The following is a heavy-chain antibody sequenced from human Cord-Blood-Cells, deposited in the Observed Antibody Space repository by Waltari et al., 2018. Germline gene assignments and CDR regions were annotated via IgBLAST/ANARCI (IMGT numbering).Heavy chain of an antibody. V-gene: IGHV1-69*01. CDR1: GGTFSSYA. CDR2: IIPIFGTA. Sequence: QVQLVQSGAEVKKPGSSVKVSCKASGGTFSSYAISWVRQVPGQGLEGRGGIIPIFGTANYAQKFQGRVTITADESTSTAYMELSSLRSEDTAVYYCARNMFGGSYFDYWGQGTLVTVSS. J-gene: IGHJ4*02. D-gene: IGHD1-26*01. CDR3: ARNMFGGSYFDY.